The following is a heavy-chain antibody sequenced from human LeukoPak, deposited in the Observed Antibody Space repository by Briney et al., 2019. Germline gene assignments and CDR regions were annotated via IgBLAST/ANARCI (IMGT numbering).Heavy chain of an antibody. D-gene: IGHD3-10*01. V-gene: IGHV3-33*01. CDR2: TWYDGSNK. Sequence: GRSLRLSCAASGFTFSSYGMHWVRQAPGKGLEWVAVTWYDGSNKYYADSVKGRFTISRDNSKNTLYLQMNSLRAEDTAVYYCARDVDYYGSGSYYQPAYYFDYWGQGTLVTVSS. J-gene: IGHJ4*02. CDR1: GFTFSSYG. CDR3: ARDVDYYGSGSYYQPAYYFDY.